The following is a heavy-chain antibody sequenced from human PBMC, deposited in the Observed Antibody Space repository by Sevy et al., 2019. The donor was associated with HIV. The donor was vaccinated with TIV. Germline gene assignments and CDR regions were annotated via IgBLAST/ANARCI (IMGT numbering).Heavy chain of an antibody. CDR2: FDPEDGER. Sequence: ASVKVSCKVSGKSLTRLSTHWVRQAPGKGLEWMGSFDPEDGERIYAHKFQGRVTMSEDTSTDTASMDLSSLRSDDTAVYYCSATREYYYGNSSYFDYWGQGTLVTVSS. CDR1: GKSLTRLS. CDR3: SATREYYYGNSSYFDY. J-gene: IGHJ4*02. V-gene: IGHV1-24*01. D-gene: IGHD3-22*01.